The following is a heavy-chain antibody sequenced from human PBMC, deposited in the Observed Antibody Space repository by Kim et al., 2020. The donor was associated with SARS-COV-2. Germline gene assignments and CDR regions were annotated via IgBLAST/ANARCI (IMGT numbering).Heavy chain of an antibody. V-gene: IGHV1-3*01. CDR1: GYTFTSYA. CDR2: INAGNGNT. CDR3: ARDLENFYGDYLGDYYYGMDV. D-gene: IGHD4-17*01. J-gene: IGHJ6*02. Sequence: ASVKVSCKASGYTFTSYAMHWVRQAPGQRLEWMGWINAGNGNTKYSQKFQGRVTITRDTSASTAYMELSSLRSEDTAVYYCARDLENFYGDYLGDYYYGMDVWGQGTTVTVSS.